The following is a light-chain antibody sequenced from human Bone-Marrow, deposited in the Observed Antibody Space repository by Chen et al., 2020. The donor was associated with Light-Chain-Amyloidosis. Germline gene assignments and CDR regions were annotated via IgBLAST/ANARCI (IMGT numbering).Light chain of an antibody. CDR3: QSADSSGTYEVI. Sequence: SYELTQPPSVSVSPGQTARITCSGDDLPTKYAYWYQQKPGQAPVLVIYRDTERPSGISERFSGSSSGTTDTLTISGVQAEDEADYHGQSADSSGTYEVIFGGGTKLTVL. J-gene: IGLJ2*01. V-gene: IGLV3-25*03. CDR2: RDT. CDR1: DLPTKY.